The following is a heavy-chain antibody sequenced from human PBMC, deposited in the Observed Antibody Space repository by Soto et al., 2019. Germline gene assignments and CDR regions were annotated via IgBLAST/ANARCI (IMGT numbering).Heavy chain of an antibody. CDR1: GGSISSYY. J-gene: IGHJ6*02. V-gene: IGHV4-59*01. CDR2: IYYSGST. CDR3: ARDNDPYYYGMDV. D-gene: IGHD1-1*01. Sequence: SETLSLTCTVSGGSISSYYWSRIRQPPGKGLEWIGYIYYSGSTNYNPSLKSRVTISVDTSKNQFSLKLSSVTAADTAVYYCARDNDPYYYGMDVWGQGTTVTVSS.